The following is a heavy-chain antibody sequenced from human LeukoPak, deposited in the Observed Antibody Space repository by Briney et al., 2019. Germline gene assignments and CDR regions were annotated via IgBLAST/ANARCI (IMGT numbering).Heavy chain of an antibody. J-gene: IGHJ5*02. Sequence: ASVKVSCKASGYTFTSYGISWVRQAPGQGLEWMGWISAYNGNTNYGQKLQGRVTMTTDTSTSTAYMELRSLRSDDTAVYYCARSRLGRYYDSSGYHWFDPWGQGTLVTVSS. CDR1: GYTFTSYG. D-gene: IGHD3-22*01. V-gene: IGHV1-18*01. CDR2: ISAYNGNT. CDR3: ARSRLGRYYDSSGYHWFDP.